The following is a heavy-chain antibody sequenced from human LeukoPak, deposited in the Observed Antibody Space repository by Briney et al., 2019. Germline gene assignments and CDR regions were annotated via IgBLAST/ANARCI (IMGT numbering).Heavy chain of an antibody. CDR2: ISYDGSNK. V-gene: IGHV3-30-3*01. CDR1: GFVFSSHV. CDR3: ARSYYDFWSGYLSWFDY. Sequence: GGSLRLSCVGSGFVFSSHVIHWVRQAPGKGLEWVAVISYDGSNKYYADSVKGRFTISRDNSKNTLYLQMNSLRAEDTAVYYCARSYYDFWSGYLSWFDYWGQGTLVTVSS. J-gene: IGHJ4*02. D-gene: IGHD3-3*01.